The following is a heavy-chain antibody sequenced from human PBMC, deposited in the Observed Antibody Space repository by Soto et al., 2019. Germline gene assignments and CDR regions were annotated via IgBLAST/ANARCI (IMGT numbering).Heavy chain of an antibody. Sequence: PSETLSLTCTVSGGSISSGDYYWSWIRQPRGKGLEWIGYIYYSGSTYYNPSLKSRVTISVDTSKNQFSLKLSSVTAADTAVYYCARARYNWNYRYYYYGMDVWGQGTTVTVSS. CDR2: IYYSGST. V-gene: IGHV4-30-4*01. J-gene: IGHJ6*02. CDR3: ARARYNWNYRYYYYGMDV. D-gene: IGHD1-7*01. CDR1: GGSISSGDYY.